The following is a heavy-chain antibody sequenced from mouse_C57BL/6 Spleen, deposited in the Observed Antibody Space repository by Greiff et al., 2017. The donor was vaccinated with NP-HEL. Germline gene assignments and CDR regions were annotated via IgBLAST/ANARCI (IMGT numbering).Heavy chain of an antibody. V-gene: IGHV1-55*01. J-gene: IGHJ4*01. D-gene: IGHD1-1*01. Sequence: QVQLQQPGAALVKPGASVQMSCKASGYTFTSYWITWVKQRPGQGLEWIGDIYPGSGSTNYNEKFKSKATLTVDTSSSTAYMQLSSLTSEDSAVYYCANYYGSSYYAMDYWGQGTSVTVSS. CDR2: IYPGSGST. CDR1: GYTFTSYW. CDR3: ANYYGSSYYAMDY.